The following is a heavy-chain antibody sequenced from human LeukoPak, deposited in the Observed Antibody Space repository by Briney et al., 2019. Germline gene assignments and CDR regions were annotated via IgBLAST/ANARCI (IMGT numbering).Heavy chain of an antibody. V-gene: IGHV3-9*01. Sequence: GGSLRLSCAASGFTFDDYAMHWVRQAPGKGLEWVSGISWSSGSIGYADSVKGRFTISRDNAKNSLYLQMNSLRAEDTALYYCAKDRFIAVAGGNFDYWGQGTLVTVSS. CDR1: GFTFDDYA. D-gene: IGHD6-19*01. CDR3: AKDRFIAVAGGNFDY. CDR2: ISWSSGSI. J-gene: IGHJ4*02.